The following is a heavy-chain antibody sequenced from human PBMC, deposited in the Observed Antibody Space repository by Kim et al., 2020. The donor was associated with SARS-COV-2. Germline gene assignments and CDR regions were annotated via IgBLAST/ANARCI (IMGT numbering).Heavy chain of an antibody. Sequence: GGSLRLSCAASGFIFSDFAMHWVRQAPGKGLEWVAVLAHDGTVDFHSNSVKGRFTISRDNSKNTLYLQMNSLSGEDTAVYYCARDPLRAAPDYFDYWGQGTLVTVSS. CDR1: GFIFSDFA. CDR2: LAHDGTVD. J-gene: IGHJ4*02. V-gene: IGHV3-30-3*01. D-gene: IGHD6-25*01. CDR3: ARDPLRAAPDYFDY.